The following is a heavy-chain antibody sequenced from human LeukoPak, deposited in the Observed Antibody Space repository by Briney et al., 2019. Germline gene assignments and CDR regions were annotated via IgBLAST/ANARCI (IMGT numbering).Heavy chain of an antibody. CDR2: IYYSGST. V-gene: IGHV4-59*02. J-gene: IGHJ4*02. CDR3: ARDRSYYSDTGTDY. D-gene: IGHD3-22*01. CDR1: GFTVSSNY. Sequence: GSLRLSCAASGFTVSSNYMSWIRQPPGKGLEWIGYIYYSGSTNYNPSLKSRVTISVDTSKNQFSLRLHSVTAADTAVYYCARDRSYYSDTGTDYWGQGALVTVSS.